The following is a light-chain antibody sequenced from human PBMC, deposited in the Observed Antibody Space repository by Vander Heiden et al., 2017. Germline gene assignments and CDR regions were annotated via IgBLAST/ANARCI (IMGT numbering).Light chain of an antibody. Sequence: DIVMTQSPLSLPVTPGEPASISCRSSQSHLHSKGYNYLDWYLQNPGQSPQLLMYLGYKRASGVPDRFSGSGSGTDFTLKISRVEAEDVGVYYCMQALQTPYTFGQGTKLEIK. CDR1: QSHLHSKGYNY. J-gene: IGKJ2*01. CDR3: MQALQTPYT. CDR2: LGY. V-gene: IGKV2-28*01.